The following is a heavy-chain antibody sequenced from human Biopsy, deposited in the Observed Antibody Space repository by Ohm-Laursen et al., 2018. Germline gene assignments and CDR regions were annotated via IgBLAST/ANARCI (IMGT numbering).Heavy chain of an antibody. Sequence: SETLSLTCPVSGASITSYYWSWIRQPAGKGLEWIGHTYKGGNTNHNPSLKSRVSMSVDTSKNQLSLTLRSVTAADTAVYYCARVLPSSYYYAMDVWGQGTTVTVSS. CDR1: GASITSYY. CDR2: TYKGGNT. CDR3: ARVLPSSYYYAMDV. V-gene: IGHV4-4*07. J-gene: IGHJ6*02.